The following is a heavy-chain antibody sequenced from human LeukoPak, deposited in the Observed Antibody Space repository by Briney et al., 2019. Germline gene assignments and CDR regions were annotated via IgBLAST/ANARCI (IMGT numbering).Heavy chain of an antibody. Sequence: GASVKVSCKASGYTFTCYYMHWVRQAPGQGLEWMGMINPSGGSTSYAQKFQGRVTMNRDMSTSTVYMELSSLRSEDTAVYYCAGGLITGTTRPGPRSHYYYYMDVWGKGTTVTVSS. CDR1: GYTFTCYY. J-gene: IGHJ6*03. D-gene: IGHD1-7*01. CDR2: INPSGGST. CDR3: AGGLITGTTRPGPRSHYYYYMDV. V-gene: IGHV1-46*01.